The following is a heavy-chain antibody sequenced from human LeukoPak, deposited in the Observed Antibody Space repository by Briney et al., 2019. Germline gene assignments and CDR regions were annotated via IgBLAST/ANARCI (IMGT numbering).Heavy chain of an antibody. J-gene: IGHJ3*02. Sequence: ASVKASCKASGYTFTSYYMHWVRQAPGPGLEWMGIINPSGGTTNYAPQFQGGVTMTRDTSTSTVYMDLSSLRSEDTAMYYCARLRSGSMTFDIWGQGTMVTVSS. D-gene: IGHD1-26*01. CDR2: INPSGGTT. CDR1: GYTFTSYY. CDR3: ARLRSGSMTFDI. V-gene: IGHV1-46*01.